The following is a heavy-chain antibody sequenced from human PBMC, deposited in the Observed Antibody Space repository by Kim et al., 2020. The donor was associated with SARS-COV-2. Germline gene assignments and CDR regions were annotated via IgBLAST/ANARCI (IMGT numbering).Heavy chain of an antibody. V-gene: IGHV4-34*01. Sequence: SETLSLTCAVYGGSFSGYYWSWIRQPPGKGLEWIGEINHSGSTNYNPSLKSRVTISVDTSKNQFSLKLSSVTAADTAVYYCARASYLRTYYYDSSGYPLDYWGQGTLVTVSS. CDR1: GGSFSGYY. CDR2: INHSGST. CDR3: ARASYLRTYYYDSSGYPLDY. J-gene: IGHJ4*02. D-gene: IGHD3-22*01.